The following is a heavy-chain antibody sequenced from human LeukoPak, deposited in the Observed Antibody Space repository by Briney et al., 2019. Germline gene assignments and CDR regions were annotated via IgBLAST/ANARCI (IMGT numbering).Heavy chain of an antibody. CDR1: GDSFSGYY. CDR2: INHVGRT. J-gene: IGHJ4*02. Sequence: SETLSLTCAVYGDSFSGYYWAWIRLPPEKGLEWIGEINHVGRTNYNPSLRGRVSMSVDTSRSQFSLTVNSVTAADTAIYFCARLRMGSSRWLFPIDSWGQGVFVSVSS. V-gene: IGHV4-34*01. CDR3: ARLRMGSSRWLFPIDS. D-gene: IGHD6-13*01.